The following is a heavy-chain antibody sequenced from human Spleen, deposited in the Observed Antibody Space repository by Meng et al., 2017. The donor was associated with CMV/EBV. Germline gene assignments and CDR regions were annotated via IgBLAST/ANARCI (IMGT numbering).Heavy chain of an antibody. J-gene: IGHJ5*02. D-gene: IGHD1-26*01. V-gene: IGHV6-1*01. Sequence: HLQQSVQEVVNPPHTLPLTGAISGASFSSNSAAWNWIRQSPSRGLEWLGRTYYRSKWYNDYAVSVKSRITINPDTSKNQFSLQLNSVTPEDTAVYYCARDPIVGALGWFDPWGQGTLVTVSS. CDR1: GASFSSNSAA. CDR2: TYYRSKWYN. CDR3: ARDPIVGALGWFDP.